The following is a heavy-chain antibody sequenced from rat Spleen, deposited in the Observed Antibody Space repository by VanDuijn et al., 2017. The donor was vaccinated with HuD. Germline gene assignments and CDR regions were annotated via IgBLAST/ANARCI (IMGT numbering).Heavy chain of an antibody. CDR2: ISYDGGSI. D-gene: IGHD3-1*01. Sequence: EVQLVESGGGLVQPGRSMKLSCAASGFTFINYDMAWVRQAPKRGLEWVAYISYDGGSIYYRDSVKGRFTISRDNAKNTQYLQMDSLRSEDTVTYYCATDGHPYWGQGVMVTVSS. CDR1: GFTFINYD. V-gene: IGHV5-20*01. CDR3: ATDGHPY. J-gene: IGHJ2*01.